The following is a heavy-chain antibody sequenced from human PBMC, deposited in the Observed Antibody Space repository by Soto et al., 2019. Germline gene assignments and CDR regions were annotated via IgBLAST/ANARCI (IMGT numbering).Heavy chain of an antibody. J-gene: IGHJ6*02. CDR1: GFTFSSYA. V-gene: IGHV3-30-3*01. Sequence: QVQLVESGGGVVQSGRSLRLSCAASGFTFSSYAMHWVRQAPGKGLEWVAVISYDGSNKYYADSVKGRFTISRDNSKNTLYLQMNSLRAEDTAVYYCARMGGHYYDSSGYYYSDYYYGMDVWGQGTTVTVSS. D-gene: IGHD3-22*01. CDR3: ARMGGHYYDSSGYYYSDYYYGMDV. CDR2: ISYDGSNK.